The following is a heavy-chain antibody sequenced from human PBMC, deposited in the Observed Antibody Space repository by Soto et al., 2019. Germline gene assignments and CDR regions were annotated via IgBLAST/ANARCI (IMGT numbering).Heavy chain of an antibody. V-gene: IGHV4-59*01. CDR2: IYYSGST. CDR1: GGSISSYY. CDR3: ARVSRGTVTTDYYYYGMDV. Sequence: PSETLSLTXTVSGGSISSYYWSWIRQPPGKGLEWIGYIYYSGSTNYNPSLKSRVTISVDTSKNQFSLKLSSVTAADTAVYYCARVSRGTVTTDYYYYGMDVWGQGTTVTVSS. J-gene: IGHJ6*02. D-gene: IGHD4-17*01.